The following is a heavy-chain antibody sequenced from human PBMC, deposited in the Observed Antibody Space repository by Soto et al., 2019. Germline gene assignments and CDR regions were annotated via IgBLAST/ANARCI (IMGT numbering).Heavy chain of an antibody. CDR3: AILETTGGALGVYYYGMDV. CDR2: INAGNGNT. V-gene: IGHV1-3*05. D-gene: IGHD3-16*01. CDR1: GYTFTSYA. Sequence: QVQLVQSGAEEKKPGASVKVSCKASGYTFTSYAMHWVRQAPGQRLEWMGWINAGNGNTKYSQKFQGRVTITRDTSAVTAYMELGSLRSEDTAVYYWAILETTGGALGVYYYGMDVWGPGTTVTVSS. J-gene: IGHJ6*02.